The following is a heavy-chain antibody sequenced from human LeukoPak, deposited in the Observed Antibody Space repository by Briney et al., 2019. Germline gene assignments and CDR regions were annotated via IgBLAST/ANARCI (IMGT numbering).Heavy chain of an antibody. D-gene: IGHD3-22*01. J-gene: IGHJ3*02. CDR2: INWNGGST. CDR3: ARAAGYYYDSSGYYQDAFDM. V-gene: IGHV3-20*04. Sequence: GGSLRLSCAASGFTFDDYGMSWVRQAPGKGLEWVSGINWNGGSTGYADSVKGRFTISRDNAKNSLYLQMNSLRAEDTALYYCARAAGYYYDSSGYYQDAFDMWGQGTMVTVSS. CDR1: GFTFDDYG.